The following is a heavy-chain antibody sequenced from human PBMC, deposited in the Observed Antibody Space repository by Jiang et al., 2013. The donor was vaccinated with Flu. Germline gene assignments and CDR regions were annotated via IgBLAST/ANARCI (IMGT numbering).Heavy chain of an antibody. CDR2: IYYSGST. CDR1: GGSISSYY. V-gene: IGHV4-59*01. J-gene: IGHJ3*02. D-gene: IGHD1-26*01. Sequence: PGLVKPSETLSLTCTVSGGSISSYYWSWIRQPPGKGLEWIGYIYYSGSTNYNPSLKSRVTISVDTSKNQFSLKLSSVTAADTAVYYCAREGGATNAFDIWGQGTMVTVSS. CDR3: AREGGATNAFDI.